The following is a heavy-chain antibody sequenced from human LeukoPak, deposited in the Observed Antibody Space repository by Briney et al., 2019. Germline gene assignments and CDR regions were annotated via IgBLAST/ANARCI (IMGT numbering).Heavy chain of an antibody. CDR3: ARHGPLYFGMLYPSADAFDI. V-gene: IGHV3-30*03. CDR2: ISYDGSNK. D-gene: IGHD2-8*01. CDR1: GFTFSDSY. J-gene: IGHJ3*02. Sequence: TGGSLRLSCAASGFTFSDSYMTWVRQAPGKGLEWVAVISYDGSNKYYADSVKGRFTISRDNSKNTLYLQMNSLRAEDTAVYYCARHGPLYFGMLYPSADAFDIWGQGTMVTVSS.